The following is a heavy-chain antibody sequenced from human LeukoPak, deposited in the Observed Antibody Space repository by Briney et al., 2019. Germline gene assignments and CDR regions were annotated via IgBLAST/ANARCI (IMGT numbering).Heavy chain of an antibody. CDR3: ARNSQWRLGHDAVDM. D-gene: IGHD2-21*02. J-gene: IGHJ3*02. Sequence: PSETLSLTCAVYGGSFSGFFWSGIHPPPGKGLEGIGEINHSGSTSHNPSLKSRLTISVDTSKNQFSLKLSSVTAADTAVYYCARNSQWRLGHDAVDMWGQGTMVTVSS. V-gene: IGHV4-34*01. CDR1: GGSFSGFF. CDR2: INHSGST.